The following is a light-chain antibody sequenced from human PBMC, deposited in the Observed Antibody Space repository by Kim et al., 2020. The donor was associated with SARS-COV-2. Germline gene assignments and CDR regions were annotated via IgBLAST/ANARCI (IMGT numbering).Light chain of an antibody. J-gene: IGLJ2*01. CDR3: QSYNRDNVL. CDR2: EDD. Sequence: GKRVTIAWTRSSGRIDDKYVEGYQQRPGGVPTTVIYEDDQRPSGVSDRFSGSIDNSANSASLTISGLRTEDEADYYCQSYNRDNVLFGGGTQLTVL. V-gene: IGLV6-57*03. CDR1: SGRIDDKY.